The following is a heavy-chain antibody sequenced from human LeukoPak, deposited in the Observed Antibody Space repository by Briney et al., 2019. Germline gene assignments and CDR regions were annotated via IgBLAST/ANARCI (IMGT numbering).Heavy chain of an antibody. CDR2: IRNKASGGTT. V-gene: IGHV3-49*04. J-gene: IGHJ4*02. Sequence: GRSLRLSCAASGFTFSSYAMHWVRQAPGKGLEWVSFIRNKASGGTTEHAASVRGRFTTSRDDSKSIAYLQMNSLKTEDTALYYCTRDRIMTDFWGQGTLVTVSS. CDR1: GFTFSSYA. D-gene: IGHD2-15*01. CDR3: TRDRIMTDF.